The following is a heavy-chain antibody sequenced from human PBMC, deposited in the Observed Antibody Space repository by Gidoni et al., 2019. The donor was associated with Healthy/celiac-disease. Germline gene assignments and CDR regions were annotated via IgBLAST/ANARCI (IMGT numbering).Heavy chain of an antibody. J-gene: IGHJ5*02. CDR3: AKAGVVVVVAADTNNWFDP. Sequence: EVQLLESGGGLVQPGGSLSLSCAASGFTFSSYAMSWVRQAPGKGLEWVSAISGSGGSTYYADSVKGRFTISRDNSKNTLYLQMNSLRAEDTAVYYCAKAGVVVVVAADTNNWFDPWGQGTLVTVSS. CDR2: ISGSGGST. D-gene: IGHD2-15*01. CDR1: GFTFSSYA. V-gene: IGHV3-23*01.